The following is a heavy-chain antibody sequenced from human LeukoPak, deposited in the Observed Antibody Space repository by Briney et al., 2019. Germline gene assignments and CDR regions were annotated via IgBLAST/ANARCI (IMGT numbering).Heavy chain of an antibody. Sequence: GGSLRLSCEASGFTFSDYWMMWVRQAPGQGLEWVAQISTDGSEKYYVNCVRGRFTISRDNAKNSLDLQMSTLRVEDTAVYYCVRDATRGGDLDHWGQGTLVTVSS. CDR1: GFTFSDYW. J-gene: IGHJ5*02. CDR3: VRDATRGGDLDH. D-gene: IGHD2-21*01. V-gene: IGHV3-7*01. CDR2: ISTDGSEK.